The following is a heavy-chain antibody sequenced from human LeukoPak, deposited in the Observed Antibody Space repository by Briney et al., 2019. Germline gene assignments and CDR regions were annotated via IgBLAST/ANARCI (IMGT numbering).Heavy chain of an antibody. CDR3: ATASSSPEALGY. J-gene: IGHJ4*02. V-gene: IGHV1-2*02. Sequence: ASVTVSCKASGYTFTGYYMHWVRQAPGQGLEWMGWINPNSGGTNYAQKLQGRVTMTRDTSISTAYMELSRLRSDDTAVYYCATASSSPEALGYWGQGTLVTVSS. D-gene: IGHD6-13*01. CDR1: GYTFTGYY. CDR2: INPNSGGT.